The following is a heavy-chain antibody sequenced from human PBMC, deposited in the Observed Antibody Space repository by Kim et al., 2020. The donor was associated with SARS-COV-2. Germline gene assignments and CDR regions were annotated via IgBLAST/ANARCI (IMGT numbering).Heavy chain of an antibody. CDR3: ARGGTAMVTRWFDP. Sequence: QKSKGRVTMARATSTSTVYMELSSLRSEDTAVYYCARGGTAMVTRWFDPWGQGTLVTVSS. J-gene: IGHJ5*02. D-gene: IGHD5-18*01. V-gene: IGHV1-46*01.